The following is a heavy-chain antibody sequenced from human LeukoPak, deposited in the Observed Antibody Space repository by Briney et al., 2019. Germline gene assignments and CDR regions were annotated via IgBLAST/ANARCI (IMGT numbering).Heavy chain of an antibody. V-gene: IGHV4-59*08. Sequence: SETLSLTCTVSGGSISTYYWSWIRQPPGKRLEWIGYISYSGTTIHNPSLKSRVTISVDTSNNQFSLKLNSVTAADTAVYYCARQDVCGDYVLDYWGQGTLVTVSS. D-gene: IGHD4-17*01. CDR2: ISYSGTT. CDR3: ARQDVCGDYVLDY. J-gene: IGHJ4*02. CDR1: GGSISTYY.